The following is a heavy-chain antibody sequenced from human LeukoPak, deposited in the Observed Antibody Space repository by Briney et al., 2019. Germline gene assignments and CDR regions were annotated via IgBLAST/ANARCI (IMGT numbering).Heavy chain of an antibody. CDR2: ISSSGSTI. Sequence: GRSLRLSCAASGFTFSSYEMNWVRQAPGKGLEWVSYISSSGSTIYYADSVKGRFTISRDNAKNSLYLQMNSLRAEDTAVYYCARGNDFWTDYGLGVWGQGTTVTVSS. D-gene: IGHD3-3*01. CDR3: ARGNDFWTDYGLGV. CDR1: GFTFSSYE. V-gene: IGHV3-48*03. J-gene: IGHJ6*02.